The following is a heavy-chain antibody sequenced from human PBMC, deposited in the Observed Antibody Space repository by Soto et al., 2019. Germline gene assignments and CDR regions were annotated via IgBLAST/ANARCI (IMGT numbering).Heavy chain of an antibody. Sequence: PGGSLRLSCAASGFTFSGYAMSWVRQAPGKGLEWVSAISGSGGSTYYADSVKGRFTISRDNSKNTLYLQMNSLRAEDTAVYYCAKDVTIFGVVPPYWGQGTLVTVSS. CDR1: GFTFSGYA. J-gene: IGHJ4*02. CDR3: AKDVTIFGVVPPY. V-gene: IGHV3-23*01. CDR2: ISGSGGST. D-gene: IGHD3-3*01.